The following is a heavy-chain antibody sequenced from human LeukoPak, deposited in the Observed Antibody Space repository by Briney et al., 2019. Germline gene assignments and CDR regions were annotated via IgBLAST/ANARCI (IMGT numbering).Heavy chain of an antibody. D-gene: IGHD3-22*01. Sequence: KPSETLSLTCTVSGGSISSSSYYWGWIRQPPGKWMEWIGSIYYSGSTYYNPSLKSRVTISVDTSKNQFSLKLSSVTAADTAVYYCARLPRSLMYYYDSSGYFDYWGQGTLVTVSS. CDR2: IYYSGST. CDR3: ARLPRSLMYYYDSSGYFDY. CDR1: GGSISSSSYY. J-gene: IGHJ4*02. V-gene: IGHV4-39*01.